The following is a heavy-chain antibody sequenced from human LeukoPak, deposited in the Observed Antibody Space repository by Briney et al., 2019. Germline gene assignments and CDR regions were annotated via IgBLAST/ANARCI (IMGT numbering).Heavy chain of an antibody. CDR3: AKTLLWFGELWSRLDY. CDR1: GFTFSSYG. Sequence: GGSLRLSCAASGFTFSSYGMSWVRQAPGKGLEWVSAISGSGGSTYYADSVKGRFTISRDNSKNTLYLQMNSLRAEDTAVYYCAKTLLWFGELWSRLDYWGQGTLVTVSS. V-gene: IGHV3-23*01. D-gene: IGHD3-10*01. CDR2: ISGSGGST. J-gene: IGHJ4*02.